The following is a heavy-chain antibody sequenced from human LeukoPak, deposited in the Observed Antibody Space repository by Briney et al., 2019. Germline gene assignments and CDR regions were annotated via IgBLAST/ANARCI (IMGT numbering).Heavy chain of an antibody. J-gene: IGHJ4*02. CDR1: GFIFSTYW. V-gene: IGHV3-7*01. D-gene: IGHD6-19*01. Sequence: AGGSLRLFCAASGFIFSTYWMTWVRQAPGKGLEWVANIKQDGSETYYVDLVKGRFTISRDNAKNSLYLQMHSLRAEDTAVYYCVREGTTVALFDYWGQGSLVTVSS. CDR2: IKQDGSET. CDR3: VREGTTVALFDY.